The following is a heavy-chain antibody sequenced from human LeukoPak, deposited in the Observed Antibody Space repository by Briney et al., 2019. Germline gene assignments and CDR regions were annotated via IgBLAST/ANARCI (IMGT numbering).Heavy chain of an antibody. CDR2: INGYGSST. D-gene: IGHD5-18*01. CDR3: ARDAPGNTALDY. Sequence: PGGSLRLSCAASAFTFVSYWMHWVRQAPGKGLVWVSRINGYGSSTDFADSVKGRSTISRDNAKNTLYLQMNSLRAEDTAVYYCARDAPGNTALDYWGQGTLVTVSS. V-gene: IGHV3-74*01. CDR1: AFTFVSYW. J-gene: IGHJ4*02.